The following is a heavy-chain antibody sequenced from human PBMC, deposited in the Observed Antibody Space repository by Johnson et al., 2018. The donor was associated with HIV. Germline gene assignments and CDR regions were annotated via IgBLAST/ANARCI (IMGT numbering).Heavy chain of an antibody. CDR2: IRYDEADK. J-gene: IGHJ3*02. CDR1: GFTFSDYY. Sequence: QVQLVESGGGLVKPGGSLRLSCAASGFTFSDYYMSWIRQAPGKGLEWVAFIRYDEADKYYAASVKGRFTISRDNSKNTLHLQMNSLRAEDTAVYYCAKGTHYSDSSGYWSNDAFDIWGQGTMVTVSS. D-gene: IGHD3-22*01. CDR3: AKGTHYSDSSGYWSNDAFDI. V-gene: IGHV3-30*02.